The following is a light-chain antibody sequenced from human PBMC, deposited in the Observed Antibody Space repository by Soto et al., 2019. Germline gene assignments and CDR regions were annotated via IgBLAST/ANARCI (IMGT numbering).Light chain of an antibody. CDR1: SSNIGAGYD. J-gene: IGLJ1*01. V-gene: IGLV1-40*01. CDR3: QSYDSSLSGYV. CDR2: GNS. Sequence: QYVLTQPPSLSGAPGQRVTISCPGSSSNIGAGYDVHWYQQLPGTAPKLLIYGNSNRPSGVPDRFSGSKSGTSASLAITGLQAEDEADYYCQSYDSSLSGYVFGTGTKLTVL.